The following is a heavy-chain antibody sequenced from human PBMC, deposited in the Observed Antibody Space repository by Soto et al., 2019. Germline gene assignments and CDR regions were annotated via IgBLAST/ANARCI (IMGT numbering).Heavy chain of an antibody. CDR2: MNPNSGNT. V-gene: IGHV1-8*01. J-gene: IGHJ3*02. CDR1: GYTFTSYD. D-gene: IGHD4-17*01. CDR3: ASNVDDYGELKEWSDAFGI. Sequence: ASVKVSCKASGYTFTSYDINWVRQATGQGLEWMGWMNPNSGNTGYAQKFQGRVTMTRNTSISTAYMELSSLRSEDTAVYYCASNVDDYGELKEWSDAFGIWGQGTMVTISS.